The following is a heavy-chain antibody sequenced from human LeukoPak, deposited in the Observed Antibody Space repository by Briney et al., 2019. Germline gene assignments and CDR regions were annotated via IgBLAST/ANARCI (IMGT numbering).Heavy chain of an antibody. D-gene: IGHD6-6*01. V-gene: IGHV3-48*01. Sequence: QPGGSLRLSCAASGFTFSSYSMNWVRQAPGKGLEWVSYISSSSSTIYYADSVKGRFTISRDNAKNSLYLQMNSLRAEDTAVYYCARDYSSSSGEGDYYYYYMDVWGKETTVTVSS. CDR1: GFTFSSYS. CDR2: ISSSSSTI. J-gene: IGHJ6*03. CDR3: ARDYSSSSGEGDYYYYYMDV.